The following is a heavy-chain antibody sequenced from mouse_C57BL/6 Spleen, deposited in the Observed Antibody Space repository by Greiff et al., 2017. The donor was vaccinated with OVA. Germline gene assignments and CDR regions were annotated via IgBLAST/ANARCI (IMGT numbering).Heavy chain of an antibody. CDR2: INPNNGGT. CDR1: GYTFTDYY. J-gene: IGHJ1*03. D-gene: IGHD2-3*01. V-gene: IGHV1-26*01. CDR3: ATYDGYCNWYFDV. Sequence: EVQLQQSGPELVKPGASVKISCKASGYTFTDYYMNWVKQSHGKSLEWIGDINPNNGGTSYNQKFKGKATLTVDKSSSTAYMELRSLTSEDSAVYYGATYDGYCNWYFDVWGTGTTVTVSS.